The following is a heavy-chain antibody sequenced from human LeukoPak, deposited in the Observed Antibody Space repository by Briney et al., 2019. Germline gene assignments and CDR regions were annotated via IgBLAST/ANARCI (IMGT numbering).Heavy chain of an antibody. CDR1: GGSFSGYY. Sequence: SETLSLTCAVYGGSFSGYYWSWIRQPPGKGLEWIGEINHSGSTNYNPSLKSRVTISVDTSKNQFSLKLSSVTAADTAVYYCARGGGIEAFAYWGQGTLVTVSS. CDR3: ARGGGIEAFAY. CDR2: INHSGST. D-gene: IGHD2-21*01. V-gene: IGHV4-34*01. J-gene: IGHJ4*02.